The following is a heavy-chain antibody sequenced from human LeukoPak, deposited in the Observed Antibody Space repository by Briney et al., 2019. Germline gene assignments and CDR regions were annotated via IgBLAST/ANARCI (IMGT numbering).Heavy chain of an antibody. CDR3: AKDLDYGDYYFDY. V-gene: IGHV3-9*01. CDR2: ISWNSGSI. Sequence: GGSLRLSCAASGFTFDVYAMHWVRQAPGKGLEWVSGISWNSGSIGYADSVKGRFTISRDNAKNSLYLQMNSLRAEDTAVYYCAKDLDYGDYYFDYWGQGTLVTVSS. D-gene: IGHD4-17*01. J-gene: IGHJ4*02. CDR1: GFTFDVYA.